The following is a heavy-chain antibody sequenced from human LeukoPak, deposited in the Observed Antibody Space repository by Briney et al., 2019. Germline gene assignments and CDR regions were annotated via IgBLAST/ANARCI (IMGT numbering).Heavy chain of an antibody. CDR2: IYYSGST. J-gene: IGHJ6*02. V-gene: IGHV4-59*01. D-gene: IGHD3-3*01. CDR3: ARAHSGVVIAYYYGMDV. CDR1: GGSISSYY. Sequence: SETLSLTCTVSGGSISSYYWSWIRQPPGKGLEWMGYIYYSGSTNYNPSLKSRVTISVDTSKNQFSLKLSSVTAADTAVYYCARAHSGVVIAYYYGMDVWGQGTTVTVSS.